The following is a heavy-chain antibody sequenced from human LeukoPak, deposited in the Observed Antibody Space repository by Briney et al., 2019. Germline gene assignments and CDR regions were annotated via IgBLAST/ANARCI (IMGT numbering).Heavy chain of an antibody. D-gene: IGHD6-19*01. CDR1: GYTLTGYY. V-gene: IGHV1-2*02. CDR2: INGNTGDT. J-gene: IGHJ5*02. CDR3: ARDGAVTGSYNWFDP. Sequence: ASEKVSCKASGYTLTGYYMHWVRQAPEQGLEWMGWINGNTGDTRYAEKFQGRVTMTRDTSISTAYMELRSLTSDDSAVYYCARDGAVTGSYNWFDPWGQGTLVTVSS.